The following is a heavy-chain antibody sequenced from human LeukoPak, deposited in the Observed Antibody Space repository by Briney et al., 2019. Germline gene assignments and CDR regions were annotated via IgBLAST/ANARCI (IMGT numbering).Heavy chain of an antibody. CDR1: GFAFSRYW. V-gene: IGHV3-7*01. CDR2: IGQDGSLI. J-gene: IGHJ3*01. CDR3: ARDVGYSYGPKYDAFDL. D-gene: IGHD6-13*01. Sequence: GGSLRLSCAASGFAFSRYWISWVRQAPGKGLEWLANIGQDGSLINYAGSVKSRFTISRDNAKNLLFLQMDSLRGEDTAVYFCARDVGYSYGPKYDAFDLWGQGTMVTVSA.